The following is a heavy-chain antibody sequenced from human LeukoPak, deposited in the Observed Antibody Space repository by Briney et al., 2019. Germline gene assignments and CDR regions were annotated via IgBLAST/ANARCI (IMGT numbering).Heavy chain of an antibody. CDR3: ARDRPNYHESNGHYYNRDGDH. CDR2: MCGSAGCT. Sequence: PGGSLRLSCAASGFTFNIYAMSWVRLVPGKGLQWVASMCGSAGCTYYADSVKGRFTISRDNSKNTLYLQMNSLRAEDTAIYYCARDRPNYHESNGHYYNRDGDHWGQGTLVTVSS. D-gene: IGHD3-22*01. CDR1: GFTFNIYA. J-gene: IGHJ5*02. V-gene: IGHV3-23*01.